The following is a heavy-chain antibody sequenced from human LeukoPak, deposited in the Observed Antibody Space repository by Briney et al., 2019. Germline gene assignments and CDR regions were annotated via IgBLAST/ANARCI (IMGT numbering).Heavy chain of an antibody. CDR1: GFTLSSYA. CDR3: ARERTAAGTFDY. CDR2: ISYDGSNK. J-gene: IGHJ4*02. D-gene: IGHD6-13*01. Sequence: PGGSLRLSCAASGFTLSSYAMHWVRQAPGKGLEWVAVISYDGSNKYYADSVKGRFTISRDNSKNTLYLQMNSLRAEDTAVYYCARERTAAGTFDYWGQGTLVTVSS. V-gene: IGHV3-30*04.